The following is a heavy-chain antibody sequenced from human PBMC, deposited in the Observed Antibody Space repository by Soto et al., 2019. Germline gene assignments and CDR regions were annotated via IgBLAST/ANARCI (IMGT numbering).Heavy chain of an antibody. CDR3: ARALGYCSSTSCYTGHYYYYGMDV. J-gene: IGHJ6*02. CDR1: GFTFSSYA. V-gene: IGHV3-30-3*01. D-gene: IGHD2-2*02. CDR2: ISYDGSNK. Sequence: PGGSLRLSCAASGFTFSSYAMHWVRQAPGKGLEWVAVISYDGSNKYYADSVKGRFTISRDNSKNTLYLQMNSLRAEDTAVYYCARALGYCSSTSCYTGHYYYYGMDVWGQGTTVTVSS.